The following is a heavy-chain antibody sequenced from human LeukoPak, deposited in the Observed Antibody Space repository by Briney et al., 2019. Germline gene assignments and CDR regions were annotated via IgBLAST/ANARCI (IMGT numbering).Heavy chain of an antibody. J-gene: IGHJ4*02. V-gene: IGHV1-3*01. Sequence: ASVTVSCKASGYTFTSYAMHWVRQAPGQRLEWMGWINAGNGNTKYSQKLQGRVTITRDTSASTAYMELSSLRSEDTAVYYCARVQMEYWSAQARTFDYWGQGTLVTVSS. CDR2: INAGNGNT. D-gene: IGHD3-3*01. CDR3: ARVQMEYWSAQARTFDY. CDR1: GYTFTSYA.